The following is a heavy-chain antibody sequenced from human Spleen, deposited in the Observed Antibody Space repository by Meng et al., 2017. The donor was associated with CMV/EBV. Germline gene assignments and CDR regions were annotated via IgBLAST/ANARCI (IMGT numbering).Heavy chain of an antibody. J-gene: IGHJ5*02. D-gene: IGHD3-3*01. CDR2: IIPILGIT. CDR1: GGTFSSYA. V-gene: IGHV1-69*05. Sequence: SVKVSCKASGGTFSSYAISWVRQAPGQGLEWMGGIIPILGITNYVQKFQGRVTITTDESTRKAYMELSSLRSEDTAVYYCARSPTYDFWSGYYKYWFDPWGQGTLVTVSS. CDR3: ARSPTYDFWSGYYKYWFDP.